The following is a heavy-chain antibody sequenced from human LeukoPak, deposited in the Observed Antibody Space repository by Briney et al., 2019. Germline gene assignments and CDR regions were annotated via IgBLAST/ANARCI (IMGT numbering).Heavy chain of an antibody. CDR3: AREGSHLLALNY. Sequence: SETLSLTCTVSGGSISSYYWSWIRQPPGKGLEWIGYIYYSGSTNYNPSLKSRVTISVDTSKNQFSLKLSSVTAADTAVYYCAREGSHLLALNYWGQGTLVTVSS. CDR1: GGSISSYY. J-gene: IGHJ4*02. CDR2: IYYSGST. V-gene: IGHV4-59*12. D-gene: IGHD2-15*01.